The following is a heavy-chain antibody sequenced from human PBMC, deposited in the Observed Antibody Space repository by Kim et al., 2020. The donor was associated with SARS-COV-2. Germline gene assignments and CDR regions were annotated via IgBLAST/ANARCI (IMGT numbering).Heavy chain of an antibody. CDR2: T. CDR3: GGATTETTTFEN. V-gene: IGHV3-53*01. Sequence: TYGADSVKVRFNISGYNSKNTVYLQMNSLRADDTAVYYCGGATTETTTFENWGQGTLVTVSS. J-gene: IGHJ4*02. D-gene: IGHD4-17*01.